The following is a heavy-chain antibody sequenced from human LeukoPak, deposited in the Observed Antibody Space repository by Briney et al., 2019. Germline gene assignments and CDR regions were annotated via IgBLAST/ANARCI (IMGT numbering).Heavy chain of an antibody. J-gene: IGHJ6*03. CDR1: GGSISSYY. CDR3: ARGSYSSGWRYYYYYYYMDV. V-gene: IGHV4-59*01. D-gene: IGHD6-19*01. Sequence: PSETLSLTCTVSGGSISSYYWSWIRQPPGRGLEWIGYIYYSGSTNYNPSLKSRVTISVDTSKNQFSLKLSSVTAADTAVYYCARGSYSSGWRYYYYYYYMDVWGKGTTVTISS. CDR2: IYYSGST.